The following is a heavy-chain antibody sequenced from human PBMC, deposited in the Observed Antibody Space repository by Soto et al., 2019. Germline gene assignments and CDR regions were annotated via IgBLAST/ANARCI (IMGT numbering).Heavy chain of an antibody. D-gene: IGHD3-22*01. V-gene: IGHV1-24*01. Sequence: ASVTVSCKVSGYTHTELSMHWVRQAPGKGLEWMGGFDPEDGETIYAQKFQGRVTMTEDTSTDTAYMELSSLRSEDTAVYYCATTRIYYDSSGYYYFYFDYWGQGALVTVSS. J-gene: IGHJ4*02. CDR1: GYTHTELS. CDR2: FDPEDGET. CDR3: ATTRIYYDSSGYYYFYFDY.